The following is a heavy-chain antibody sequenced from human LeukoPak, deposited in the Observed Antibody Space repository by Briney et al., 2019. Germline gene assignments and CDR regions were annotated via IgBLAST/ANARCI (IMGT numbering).Heavy chain of an antibody. J-gene: IGHJ4*02. Sequence: GESLKISCQGSGYSFTSYWIGWVRQMPGKGLEWMGIIYPGDSDTRYSPSFQGQVTISADKSISTAYLQWSSLKASDTPMYYWAIAARSGSYYFDYWGQGTLVTVSS. CDR2: IYPGDSDT. V-gene: IGHV5-51*01. CDR3: AIAARSGSYYFDY. CDR1: GYSFTSYW. D-gene: IGHD6-6*01.